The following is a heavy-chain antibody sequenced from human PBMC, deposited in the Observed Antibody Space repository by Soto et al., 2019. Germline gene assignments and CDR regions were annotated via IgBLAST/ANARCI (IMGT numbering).Heavy chain of an antibody. J-gene: IGHJ4*02. CDR1: GYTFTSYG. V-gene: IGHV1-18*01. Sequence: QVHLVQSGAEVKKPGASVKVSCKASGYTFTSYGITWVRQAPGQGLEWMGWISAHNGNTDYAQKLQGRVIVTRDTSTSTAYMELRGLRSDDTAGYYCARGGYGDYWGQGALATVSS. CDR3: ARGGYGDY. D-gene: IGHD1-1*01. CDR2: ISAHNGNT.